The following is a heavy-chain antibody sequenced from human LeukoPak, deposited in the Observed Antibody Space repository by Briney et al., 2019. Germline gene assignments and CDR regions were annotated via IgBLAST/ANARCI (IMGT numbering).Heavy chain of an antibody. V-gene: IGHV3-48*03. D-gene: IGHD4-17*01. Sequence: GRSLRQSCEASGLTFSRYEMNWVHQAPGKWMEWVSYISSSDSTIYYADSVRGRFTISRDNAKNSLYLQMNSLRAEDTAVYYCARRYYGDPFDYWGQGTLVTVSS. CDR1: GLTFSRYE. J-gene: IGHJ4*02. CDR2: ISSSDSTI. CDR3: ARRYYGDPFDY.